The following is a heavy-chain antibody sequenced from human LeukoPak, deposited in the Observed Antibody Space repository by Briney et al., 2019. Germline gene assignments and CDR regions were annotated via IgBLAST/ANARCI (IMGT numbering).Heavy chain of an antibody. D-gene: IGHD3-22*01. CDR1: AGSISSYY. J-gene: IGHJ4*02. CDR2: IYTSGST. CDR3: ARDGKWLLPFDY. V-gene: IGHV4-4*07. Sequence: SETLSLTCTVSAGSISSYYWSWIRQPAGKGLEWIRRIYTSGSTNYNPSLKSRVTMSVDTSKNQFSLKLSSVTAADTAVYYCARDGKWLLPFDYWGQGTLVTVSS.